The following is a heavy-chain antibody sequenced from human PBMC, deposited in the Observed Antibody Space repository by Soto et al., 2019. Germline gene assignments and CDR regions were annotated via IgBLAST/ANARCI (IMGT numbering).Heavy chain of an antibody. CDR2: IYPGGSDT. Sequence: EVQLVQSGAEVKKPGESLKISCEASGYRFITYWIGWVRQMPGKVLEWMGIIYPGGSDTRYSPSFQGQFIISADKSIGTAYLQWSSLNATDSAIYYCASRLPTAVTPGYFELWGQGTLVTVAS. J-gene: IGHJ4*02. CDR3: ASRLPTAVTPGYFEL. D-gene: IGHD3-10*01. V-gene: IGHV5-51*03. CDR1: GYRFITYW.